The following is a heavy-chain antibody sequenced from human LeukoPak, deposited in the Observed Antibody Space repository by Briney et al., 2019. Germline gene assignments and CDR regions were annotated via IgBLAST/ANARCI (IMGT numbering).Heavy chain of an antibody. CDR1: GITLSNYG. CDR3: AKVSYSSSDDAFDI. Sequence: SGGSPRLSCAVSGITLSNYGMSWVRQAPGKGLEWVAGLSGSGGGTNYADSVKGRFTISRDNSKNTLYLQMNSLRAEDTAVYYCAKVSYSSSDDAFDIWGQGTMVTVSS. V-gene: IGHV3-23*01. CDR2: LSGSGGGT. J-gene: IGHJ3*02. D-gene: IGHD6-13*01.